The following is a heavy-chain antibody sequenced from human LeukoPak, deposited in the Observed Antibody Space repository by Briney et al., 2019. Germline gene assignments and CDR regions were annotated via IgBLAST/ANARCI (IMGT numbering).Heavy chain of an antibody. Sequence: GGSLRLSCAASGFTFSSYAMNWVRQAPGKGLEWVSAVSGSGGTTFYADSVKGRFTISRDNSKNTLYLQMNSLRAEDTAVYYCAGNYGPYYFDYWGQGTLVTVSS. CDR3: AGNYGPYYFDY. V-gene: IGHV3-23*01. D-gene: IGHD3-10*01. CDR1: GFTFSSYA. J-gene: IGHJ4*02. CDR2: VSGSGGTT.